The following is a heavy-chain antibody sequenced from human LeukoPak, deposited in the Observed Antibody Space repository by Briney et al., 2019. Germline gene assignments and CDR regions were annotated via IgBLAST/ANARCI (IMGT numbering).Heavy chain of an antibody. CDR2: IKSKTDGGTT. Sequence: GGSLRLSCAASGFTFSNAWMNWVRQAPGKGLEWVGRIKSKTDGGTTDYAAPVKGRFTISRDDSKNTLYLQMNSLKTEDTAVYYCPTGDIVATMWDYWGQGTLVTVSS. CDR3: PTGDIVATMWDY. CDR1: GFTFSNAW. D-gene: IGHD5-12*01. V-gene: IGHV3-15*07. J-gene: IGHJ4*02.